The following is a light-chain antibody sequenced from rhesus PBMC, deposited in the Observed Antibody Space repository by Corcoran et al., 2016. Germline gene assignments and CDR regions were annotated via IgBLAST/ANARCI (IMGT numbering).Light chain of an antibody. V-gene: IGLV2-23*01. J-gene: IGLJ1*01. CDR2: VVT. Sequence: QAALTQPHSVSGSPGQSVTMSCTGTSSDIGLYNYVSWYQQHPGKAPKLRIYVVTKRPSGVSDRFSGSKSGNTASLTISGLQVEDESDYYCSSYADSNTFVFGSGTRLTVL. CDR1: SSDIGLYNY. CDR3: SSYADSNTFV.